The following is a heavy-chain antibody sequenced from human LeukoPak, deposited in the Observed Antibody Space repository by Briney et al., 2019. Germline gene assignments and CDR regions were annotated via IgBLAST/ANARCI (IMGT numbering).Heavy chain of an antibody. CDR2: IYYSGST. Sequence: SETLSPTCTVSGYSISSSYYWGWIRQPPGKGLEWIGSIYYSGSTYYNPSLKSRVTISVDTSKNQFSLKLSSVTAADTAVYYCARRPYCGGDCYIYYYYMDVWGKGTTVTVSS. J-gene: IGHJ6*03. V-gene: IGHV4-39*01. CDR3: ARRPYCGGDCYIYYYYMDV. D-gene: IGHD2-21*01. CDR1: GYSISSSYY.